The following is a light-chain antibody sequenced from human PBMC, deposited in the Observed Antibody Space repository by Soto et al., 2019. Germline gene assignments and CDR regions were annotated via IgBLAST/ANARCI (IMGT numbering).Light chain of an antibody. CDR3: QQYGSSPPTWT. J-gene: IGKJ1*01. CDR1: QSVSSY. Sequence: EIVLTQSPATLSLSPGERATLSCRASQSVSSYLAWYQQKPGQAPRLLIYDASNRATGIPARFSGSGSGTDFTLTISRLEPEDFAVYYCQQYGSSPPTWTFGQGTKWIS. V-gene: IGKV3-20*01. CDR2: DAS.